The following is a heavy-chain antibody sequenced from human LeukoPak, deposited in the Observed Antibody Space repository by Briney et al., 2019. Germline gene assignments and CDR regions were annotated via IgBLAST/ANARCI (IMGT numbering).Heavy chain of an antibody. D-gene: IGHD6-19*01. J-gene: IGHJ5*02. Sequence: GGSLRLSCAASGFTFSSYWMSWVRQVPGKGLEWVAKIKQDGSEKYYVDSVKGRFTISRDNAETSLYLQMNSLRAEDTAMYFCTGGIGWLCDTCGQGTLVTVSS. V-gene: IGHV3-7*01. CDR1: GFTFSSYW. CDR2: IKQDGSEK. CDR3: TGGIGWLCDT.